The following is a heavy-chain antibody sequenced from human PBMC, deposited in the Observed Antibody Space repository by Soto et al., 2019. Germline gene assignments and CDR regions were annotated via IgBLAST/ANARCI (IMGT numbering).Heavy chain of an antibody. CDR1: GGSFSGYY. J-gene: IGHJ6*02. D-gene: IGHD3-9*01. Sequence: SETLSLTCAVYGGSFSGYYWSWIRQPPGKGLEWIGEINHSGSTNYNPSLKSRVTISVDTSKNQFSLKLSSVTAADTAVYYCARGLVYDFLTGYYKYYYYGIDVWGQGTTVTVSS. CDR2: INHSGST. V-gene: IGHV4-34*01. CDR3: ARGLVYDFLTGYYKYYYYGIDV.